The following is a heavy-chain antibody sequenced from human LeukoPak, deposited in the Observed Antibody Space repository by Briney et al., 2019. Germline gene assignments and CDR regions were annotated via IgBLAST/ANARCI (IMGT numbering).Heavy chain of an antibody. CDR1: GGSISSHY. J-gene: IGHJ6*03. CDR3: ARDRHSRGQLARKYYYYYMDV. Sequence: PSETLSLTCTVSGGSISSHYWSWIRQPPGKGLEWIGYIYYSGSTNYNPSLKSRVTISVDTSKNQFSLKLSSVTAADTAVYYCARDRHSRGQLARKYYYYYMDVWGKGTTVTVSS. V-gene: IGHV4-59*11. CDR2: IYYSGST. D-gene: IGHD6-6*01.